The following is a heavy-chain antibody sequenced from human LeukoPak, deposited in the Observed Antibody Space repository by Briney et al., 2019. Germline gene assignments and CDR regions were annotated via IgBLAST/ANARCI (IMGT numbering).Heavy chain of an antibody. J-gene: IGHJ6*04. D-gene: IGHD2-2*02. Sequence: GASVKVSCKASGYTFTSYAMHWVRQAPGQRLEWMGWINARNGNTKYSQKFQGRVTITRDTSASTAYMELSSLRSEDTAVYYCARDHCSSTSCYTGYYYYGMDVWGKGTTVTVSS. CDR2: INARNGNT. CDR1: GYTFTSYA. V-gene: IGHV1-3*01. CDR3: ARDHCSSTSCYTGYYYYGMDV.